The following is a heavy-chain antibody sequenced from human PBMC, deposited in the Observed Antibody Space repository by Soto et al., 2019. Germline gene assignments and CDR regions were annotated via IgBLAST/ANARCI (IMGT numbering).Heavy chain of an antibody. CDR2: IKQDGSQK. D-gene: IGHD6-13*01. Sequence: EVQLVESGGGWVQPGGSLRLSCAASGFTFSNYWMTWVRQAPGKGLEWVANIKQDGSQKYYVDSVKGRFTISRDNAKNSLYLEMNSLRADDTAVYSCARILPIEAAGALHWFDPWGQGTLVTVSS. CDR3: ARILPIEAAGALHWFDP. V-gene: IGHV3-7*03. J-gene: IGHJ5*02. CDR1: GFTFSNYW.